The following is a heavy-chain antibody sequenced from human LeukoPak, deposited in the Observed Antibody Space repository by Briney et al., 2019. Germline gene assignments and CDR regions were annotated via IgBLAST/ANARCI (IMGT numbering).Heavy chain of an antibody. CDR1: VYTFTSYY. D-gene: IGHD2-15*01. CDR2: INPSGGST. J-gene: IGHJ4*02. V-gene: IGHV1-46*01. CDR3: ARDYCSGGSCYNFFDY. Sequence: GASVKVSCKASVYTFTSYYMHWVRQAPGQGLEWMGIINPSGGSTSYAQKFQGRVTMTRDTSTSTVYMELSSLRSEDTAVYYCARDYCSGGSCYNFFDYWGQGTLVTVSS.